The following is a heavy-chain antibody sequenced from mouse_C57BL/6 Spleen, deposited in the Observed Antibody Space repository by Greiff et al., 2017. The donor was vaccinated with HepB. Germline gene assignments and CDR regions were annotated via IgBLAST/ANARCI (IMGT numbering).Heavy chain of an antibody. CDR3: APDDGYYPFAY. Sequence: EVQVVESGAELVKPGASVKLSCTASGFTIHDYYMHWVKQRTEQGLEWIGRIDPEDGETKYAPKFQGKATITADTSSNTAYLQLSSLTSEDTAVYYGAPDDGYYPFAYWCQGTLATVSA. J-gene: IGHJ3*01. V-gene: IGHV14-2*01. CDR1: GFTIHDYY. CDR2: IDPEDGET. D-gene: IGHD2-3*01.